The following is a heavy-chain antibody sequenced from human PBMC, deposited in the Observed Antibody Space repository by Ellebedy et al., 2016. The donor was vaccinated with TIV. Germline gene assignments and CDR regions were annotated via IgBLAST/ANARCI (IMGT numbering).Heavy chain of an antibody. CDR2: INPSGTTT. V-gene: IGHV1-46*02. D-gene: IGHD4-23*01. J-gene: IGHJ5*02. CDR3: ARARWGGGNFLDL. Sequence: ASVKVSCKASGYIFNNYYMHWVRQAPGQGLKWMGVINPSGTTTTYAQKFQGRVTMTRDTSTSTFSMELTSLTSEDTAVYYCARARWGGGNFLDLWGQGTLVSVSS. CDR1: GYIFNNYY.